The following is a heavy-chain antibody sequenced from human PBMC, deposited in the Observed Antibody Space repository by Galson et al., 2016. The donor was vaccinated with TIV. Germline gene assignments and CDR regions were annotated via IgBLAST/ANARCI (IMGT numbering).Heavy chain of an antibody. CDR3: ASGRSGATFYYYMDV. V-gene: IGHV4-38-2*01. J-gene: IGHJ6*03. CDR1: GYSITSAYH. CDR2: IHHSGST. D-gene: IGHD1-26*01. Sequence: TLSLPCAVSGYSITSAYHWGWIRQPPGKGLEWIGSIHHSGSTYYNPSLKSRVTISVDASKNQFSLKLSSVTAADPSMYFCASGRSGATFYYYMDVWGKGTTVTVSS.